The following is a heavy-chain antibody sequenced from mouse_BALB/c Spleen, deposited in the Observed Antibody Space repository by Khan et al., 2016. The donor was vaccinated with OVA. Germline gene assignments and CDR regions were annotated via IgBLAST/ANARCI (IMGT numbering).Heavy chain of an antibody. J-gene: IGHJ4*01. V-gene: IGHV1-18*01. CDR1: GYTFTEYT. CDR3: ARDAGRY. Sequence: VQLKQSGPELVKPGASVKISCKTSGYTFTEYTLHWVKQSHGKSLEWIGVINPKNGVTSYNQKFKGKATLTADKSSSTAYMEVRSLTSEDSAVYYCARDAGRYWGQGTSVTVSS. D-gene: IGHD3-3*01. CDR2: INPKNGVT.